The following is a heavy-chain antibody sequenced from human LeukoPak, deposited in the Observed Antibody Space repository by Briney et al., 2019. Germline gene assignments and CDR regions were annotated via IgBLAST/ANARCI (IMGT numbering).Heavy chain of an antibody. CDR3: ARDSDVPGCFDY. V-gene: IGHV3-23*01. Sequence: PGGSLRLSCAASGFTFTKYAMNWVRQAPGKELEWVSRISGSGSATDHTGSVKGRFSISRDNSKNTLYLQMTSLRAEDTAIYYCARDSDVPGCFDYWGQGAPVTVPS. D-gene: IGHD2-21*01. J-gene: IGHJ4*02. CDR1: GFTFTKYA. CDR2: ISGSGSAT.